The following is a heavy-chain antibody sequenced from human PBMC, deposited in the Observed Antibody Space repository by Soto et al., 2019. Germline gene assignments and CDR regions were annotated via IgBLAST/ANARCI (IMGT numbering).Heavy chain of an antibody. J-gene: IGHJ4*02. CDR1: GYNFFRFH. CDR2: ITPGNGDT. Sequence: ASVKVSCKTSGYNFFRFHIHWVRQAPGQGLEWMGGITPGNGDTNYAQPFQGRVTLTRDTSIDTAYMDLSGLKSDDTAVYYCGRERIAGPFDNWGPGTLVTVSS. CDR3: GRERIAGPFDN. D-gene: IGHD1-26*01. V-gene: IGHV1-2*02.